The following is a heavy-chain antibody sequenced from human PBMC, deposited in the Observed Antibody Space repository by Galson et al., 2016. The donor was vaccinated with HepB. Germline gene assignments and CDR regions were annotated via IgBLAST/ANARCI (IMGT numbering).Heavy chain of an antibody. V-gene: IGHV3-48*03. CDR1: GFTFRSYE. J-gene: IGHJ6*04. CDR2: IGSSGSTI. Sequence: SLRLSCAASGFTFRSYEMNWVRQAPGKGLEWVSYIGSSGSTIYYADSVKGRFTISRDNAKNSLFLQMNSLRAEDTAVYYCARVRKDYYYYYGMEVWGKGTAVTVSS. CDR3: ARVRKDYYYYYGMEV.